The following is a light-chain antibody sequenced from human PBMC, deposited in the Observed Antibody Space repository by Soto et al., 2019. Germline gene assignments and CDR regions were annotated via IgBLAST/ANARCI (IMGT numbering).Light chain of an antibody. Sequence: QSVLTQSPSASGTPGQRVSISCSGSSSNIGSNNVYWYQHFPGSAPRFLIYPNSPRPSGVPDRFSASKSGTSASLVIGLRPEDEATYYCATWDDSPSGRSWVFGGGTKLTVL. CDR1: SSNIGSNN. V-gene: IGLV1-47*01. CDR2: PNS. CDR3: ATWDDSPSGRSWV. J-gene: IGLJ3*02.